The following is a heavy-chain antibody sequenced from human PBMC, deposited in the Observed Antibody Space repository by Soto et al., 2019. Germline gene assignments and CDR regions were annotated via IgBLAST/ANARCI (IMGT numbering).Heavy chain of an antibody. Sequence: EVQLVESGGGLVQPGRSLRLSCAASGFTFDEYVMYWVRQAPAKGLEWVSSISWNGDTFGYADSVKGRFTISRDNAKNCLYLQMNSLTAEDTALYYCANSRYGDYYFDDWGQGTLVTVSS. D-gene: IGHD4-17*01. J-gene: IGHJ4*02. CDR2: ISWNGDTF. V-gene: IGHV3-9*01. CDR3: ANSRYGDYYFDD. CDR1: GFTFDEYV.